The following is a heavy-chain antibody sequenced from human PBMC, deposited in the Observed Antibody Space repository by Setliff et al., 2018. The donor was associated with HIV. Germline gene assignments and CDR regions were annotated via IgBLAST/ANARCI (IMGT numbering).Heavy chain of an antibody. CDR1: GYTFTDYY. J-gene: IGHJ4*02. D-gene: IGHD3-22*01. V-gene: IGHV1-2*02. CDR2: INPNSGGT. Sequence: ASVKVSCKASGYTFTDYYIHWVRQAPGQGLEWMGWINPNSGGTKYALNLQGRVTMTGDTSISTAYMELSRLRSDDTAVFFCARTHYYDSSGYLDYWGQGTLVTVSS. CDR3: ARTHYYDSSGYLDY.